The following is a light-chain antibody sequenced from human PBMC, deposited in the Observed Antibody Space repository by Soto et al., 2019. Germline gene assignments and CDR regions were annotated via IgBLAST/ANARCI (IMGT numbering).Light chain of an antibody. CDR3: QQYDNLPYT. J-gene: IGKJ2*01. Sequence: DIQMTQSPSSLSASVGDRVTITCQASQDITNHLNWYQQKPGKAPRLLIYFASDLETGVPSRFSGSGLGTDFTFTISNLQPEDLATYYCQQYDNLPYTFGRGTKLEIK. CDR1: QDITNH. V-gene: IGKV1-33*01. CDR2: FAS.